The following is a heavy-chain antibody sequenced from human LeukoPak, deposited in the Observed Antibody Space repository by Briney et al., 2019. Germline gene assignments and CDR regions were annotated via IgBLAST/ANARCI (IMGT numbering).Heavy chain of an antibody. CDR1: GFTVSSNY. CDR2: IYSGGST. D-gene: IGHD2-2*02. CDR3: ARDPGGPHTVKWDAFDI. J-gene: IGHJ3*02. Sequence: GGSLRLSCAASGFTVSSNYMRWVRQAPGKGREWGSVIYSGGSTYYADSVKGRFTISRDNSKNTVYLQMNSLRAEDTAVYYCARDPGGPHTVKWDAFDIWGQGTMVTVSS. V-gene: IGHV3-53*01.